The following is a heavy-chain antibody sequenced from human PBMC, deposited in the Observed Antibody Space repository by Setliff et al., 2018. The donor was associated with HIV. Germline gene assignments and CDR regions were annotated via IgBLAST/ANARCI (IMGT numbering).Heavy chain of an antibody. Sequence: QTGGSLRLSCAASGFTFSDYYMNWVRQAPGKGLEWVSYISSSSSTIYYADSVKGRFTISRDNAKNSLYLQMNSLRAEDTAVYYCARSRAAGFDYWGQGTLVTVSS. CDR1: GFTFSDYY. D-gene: IGHD6-13*01. V-gene: IGHV3-48*01. J-gene: IGHJ4*02. CDR2: ISSSSSTI. CDR3: ARSRAAGFDY.